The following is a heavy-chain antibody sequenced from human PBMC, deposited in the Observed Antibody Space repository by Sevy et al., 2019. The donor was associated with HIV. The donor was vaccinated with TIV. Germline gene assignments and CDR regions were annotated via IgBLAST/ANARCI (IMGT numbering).Heavy chain of an antibody. V-gene: IGHV3-73*01. CDR2: IRSKANSYAT. CDR3: TRPPYYDILTGYPTPGWFDP. D-gene: IGHD3-9*01. J-gene: IGHJ5*02. CDR1: GFTFSGSA. Sequence: GGSLRLSCAASGFTFSGSAMHWVRQASGKGLEWVGRIRSKANSYATAYAASVKGRFTISRDGSKNTAYLQMNSLKTEDTAVYYCTRPPYYDILTGYPTPGWFDPWGQGTLVTVSS.